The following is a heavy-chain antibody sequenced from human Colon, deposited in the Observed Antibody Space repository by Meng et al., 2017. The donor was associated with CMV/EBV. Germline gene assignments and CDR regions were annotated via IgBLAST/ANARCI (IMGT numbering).Heavy chain of an antibody. CDR2: ISYDGSNK. CDR1: GFTFSSYA. D-gene: IGHD4/OR15-4a*01. CDR3: AKHVAGPNKGWFDP. Sequence: GGSLRLSCAASGFTFSSYAMHWVRQAPGKGLEWVAVISYDGSNKYYADSVKGRFTISRDNSKNTVYLQMNNLRAEDTALYYCAKHVAGPNKGWFDPWGQGTLVTVPQ. V-gene: IGHV3-30-3*02. J-gene: IGHJ5*02.